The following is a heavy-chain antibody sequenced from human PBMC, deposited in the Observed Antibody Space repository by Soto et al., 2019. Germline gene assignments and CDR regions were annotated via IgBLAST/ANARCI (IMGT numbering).Heavy chain of an antibody. CDR3: AKDRDVYGDYVSPDY. D-gene: IGHD4-17*01. J-gene: IGHJ4*02. CDR2: ISYDGSNK. CDR1: GFTFSSYG. Sequence: GGSLRLSCAASGFTFSSYGMHWVRQAPGKGLEWVAVISYDGSNKYYADSVKGRFTISRDNSKNTLYLQMNSLRAEDTAVYYCAKDRDVYGDYVSPDYWGQGTLVTVSS. V-gene: IGHV3-30*18.